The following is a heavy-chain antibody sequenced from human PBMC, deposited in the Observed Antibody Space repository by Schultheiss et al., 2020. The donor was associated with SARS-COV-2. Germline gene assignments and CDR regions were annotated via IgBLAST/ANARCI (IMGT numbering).Heavy chain of an antibody. Sequence: ASVKVSCKASGGTFSSYAISWVRQAPGQGLEWMGRINPNSGGTNYAQKFQGRVTMTRNTSISTAYMELSSLRSEDTAVYYCARGRESQWYQLLWGYYYGMDVWGQGTTVTVSS. CDR2: INPNSGGT. V-gene: IGHV1-8*02. D-gene: IGHD2-2*01. J-gene: IGHJ6*02. CDR1: GGTFSSYA. CDR3: ARGRESQWYQLLWGYYYGMDV.